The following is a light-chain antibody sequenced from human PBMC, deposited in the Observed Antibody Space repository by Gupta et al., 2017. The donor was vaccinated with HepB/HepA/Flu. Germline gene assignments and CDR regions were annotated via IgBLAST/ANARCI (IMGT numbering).Light chain of an antibody. V-gene: IGKV3-11*01. CDR2: DVS. CDR1: EIFSGY. Sequence: EILLTQSAAILSLSPGERATLSCRTSEIFSGYLGWYQHKPGQSPKLLIYDVSTRAPGGPPRFSGSGAGTDFTLTIISRGPEDFAIYFSQQRNGWPPQFTFGGGTKVEI. CDR3: QQRNGWPPQFT. J-gene: IGKJ4*01.